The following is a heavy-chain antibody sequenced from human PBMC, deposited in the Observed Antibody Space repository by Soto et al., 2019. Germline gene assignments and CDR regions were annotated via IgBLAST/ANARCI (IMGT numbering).Heavy chain of an antibody. CDR3: AGTCYY. CDR2: INHSGST. D-gene: IGHD2-21*01. V-gene: IGHV4-34*01. Sequence: SETLSLTCAVYGGSFSGYYWSWIRQPPGKGLEWIGEINHSGSTNYNPSLKSRVTISVDTSKNQFSLKLSSVTAADTAVYYCAGTCYYWGQGTLVTVSS. J-gene: IGHJ4*02. CDR1: GGSFSGYY.